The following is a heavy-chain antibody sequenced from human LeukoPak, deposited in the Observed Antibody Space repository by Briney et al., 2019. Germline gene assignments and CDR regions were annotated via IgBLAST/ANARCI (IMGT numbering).Heavy chain of an antibody. Sequence: GGSLRLSCAASGFTFSSSWMHWVRQAPGKGLVWVSRITRDGSSTTCADSVKGRFTTSRDNAKNTLYLQMDSLRDDDAAVYYCARDPGYESWSPFWGGMDVWGNGTTVIVSS. V-gene: IGHV3-74*01. CDR1: GFTFSSSW. J-gene: IGHJ6*04. CDR3: ARDPGYESWSPFWGGMDV. CDR2: ITRDGSST. D-gene: IGHD3-16*01.